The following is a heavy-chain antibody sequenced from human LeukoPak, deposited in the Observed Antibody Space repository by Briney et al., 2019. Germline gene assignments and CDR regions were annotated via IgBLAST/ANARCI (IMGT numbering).Heavy chain of an antibody. CDR2: IYHSGST. CDR3: ARSFLSSSWPFDY. J-gene: IGHJ4*02. CDR1: GGSISSSNW. V-gene: IGHV4-4*02. D-gene: IGHD6-13*01. Sequence: RSGTLSLTCAVSGGSISSSNWWSWVRQPPGKGLEWIGEIYHSGSTNYNPSLKSRVTISVDKSKNQFSLKLSSVTAADTAVYYCARSFLSSSWPFDYWGQGTLVTVSS.